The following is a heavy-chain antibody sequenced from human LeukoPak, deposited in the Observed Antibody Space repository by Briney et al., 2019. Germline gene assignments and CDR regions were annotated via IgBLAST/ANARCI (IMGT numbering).Heavy chain of an antibody. CDR2: IYSGGST. J-gene: IGHJ4*02. Sequence: GGSLRLSCAASGFTVSSNYMSWVRQAPGKGLEWVSVIYSGGSTYYADSVKGRFTISRDNSKNTLHLQMNSLRADDTAVYYCARHRGYSSAWYDYWGQGTLVTVSS. D-gene: IGHD6-19*01. V-gene: IGHV3-66*04. CDR3: ARHRGYSSAWYDY. CDR1: GFTVSSNY.